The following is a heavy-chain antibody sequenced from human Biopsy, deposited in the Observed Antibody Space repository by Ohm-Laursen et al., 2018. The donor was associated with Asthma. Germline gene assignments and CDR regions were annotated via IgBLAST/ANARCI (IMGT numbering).Heavy chain of an antibody. CDR3: ARSVTGSLAYFAGDCSIHLNR. D-gene: IGHD2-21*01. V-gene: IGHV4-31*03. Sequence: TLSLTCSVPGDSFTYPGYYWSWVRQLPGRGLEWIGYIHYSGSAYYNPSLKSRISMSVDMSKKQFSLEVRSVTAADTAVYFCARSVTGSLAYFAGDCSIHLNRWGPGTLVTVSS. CDR1: GDSFTYPGYY. CDR2: IHYSGSA. J-gene: IGHJ5*02.